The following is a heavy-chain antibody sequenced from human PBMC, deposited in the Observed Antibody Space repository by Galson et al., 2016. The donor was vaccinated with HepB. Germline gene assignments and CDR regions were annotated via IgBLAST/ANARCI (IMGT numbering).Heavy chain of an antibody. CDR3: AKDGYRGSYRDYYGMDV. CDR2: ISYDGSNK. D-gene: IGHD1-26*01. V-gene: IGHV3-30*18. CDR1: GFTFGTYG. Sequence: SLRLSCAASGFTFGTYGMHWVRQAPGKGLEWVAVISYDGSNKKYADSVKGRFTISRDTSKNTLYLQMNSLTAEDTAVYFCAKDGYRGSYRDYYGMDVWGQGTTVTVSS. J-gene: IGHJ6*02.